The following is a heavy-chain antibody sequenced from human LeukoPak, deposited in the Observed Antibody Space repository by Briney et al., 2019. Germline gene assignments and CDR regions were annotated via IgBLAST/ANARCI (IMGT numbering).Heavy chain of an antibody. V-gene: IGHV4-59*01. CDR2: IYYSGST. J-gene: IGHJ3*02. D-gene: IGHD3-22*01. Sequence: SETLSLTCTVSGGSISSYYWSWIRQPPGKGLEWIGYIYYSGSTNYNPSLKSRVTISVDTSKNQFSLKLSSVTAADTAAYYCARASLNRNYYDSSGPPFAFDIWGQGTMVTVSS. CDR3: ARASLNRNYYDSSGPPFAFDI. CDR1: GGSISSYY.